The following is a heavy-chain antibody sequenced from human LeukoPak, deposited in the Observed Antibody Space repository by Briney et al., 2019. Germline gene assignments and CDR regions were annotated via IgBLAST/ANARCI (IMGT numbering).Heavy chain of an antibody. CDR3: AREGVDYYDSSGYYAGLDY. V-gene: IGHV3-7*01. CDR2: IKQDGSEK. Sequence: GGSLRLSCAASGFTFSSYWMSWVRQAPGKGLEWVANIKQDGSEKYYVDSVKGRFTISRDNAKNSLYLQMSSLRAEDTAVYYCAREGVDYYDSSGYYAGLDYWGQGTLVTVSS. J-gene: IGHJ4*02. D-gene: IGHD3-22*01. CDR1: GFTFSSYW.